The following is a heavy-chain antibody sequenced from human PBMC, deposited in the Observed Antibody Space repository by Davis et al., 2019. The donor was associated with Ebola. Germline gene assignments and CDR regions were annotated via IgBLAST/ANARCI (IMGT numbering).Heavy chain of an antibody. J-gene: IGHJ6*04. CDR2: TSHDGSDK. CDR3: ARDVSHYDFRSNYYTSYGYFGMDV. V-gene: IGHV3-30*03. D-gene: IGHD3-3*01. CDR1: GFTLSNYG. Sequence: PGGSLRLSCAASGFTLSNYGVHWVRQTPGKGLEWVAVTSHDGSDKYYVDSVKGRFTISRDNSKNTLYLQMNSLRSEDTAVYYCARDVSHYDFRSNYYTSYGYFGMDVWGKGTTVTVSS.